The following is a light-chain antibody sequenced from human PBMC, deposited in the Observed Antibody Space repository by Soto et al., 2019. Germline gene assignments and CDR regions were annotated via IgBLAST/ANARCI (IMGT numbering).Light chain of an antibody. CDR3: ATWDDSLNGHVV. V-gene: IGLV1-44*01. Sequence: QSVLTQPPSASGTPGQRVAISCSGSSSNIGSNTVNWYQQLPGTAPKLLIYSDNQRPSGFPDRFSGSKSGTSASLAISGLRSEDEAEYYCATWDDSLNGHVVFGGGTKLTVL. J-gene: IGLJ2*01. CDR1: SSNIGSNT. CDR2: SDN.